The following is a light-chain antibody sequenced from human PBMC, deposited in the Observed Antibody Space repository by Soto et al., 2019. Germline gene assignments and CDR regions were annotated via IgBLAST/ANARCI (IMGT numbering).Light chain of an antibody. CDR3: SSYTSSGTYV. CDR1: SSDVGGYNY. Sequence: QSVLTQPASVSGSPGQSITISCTGTSSDVGGYNYVSWYQQHPGKAPQLIIYEVTNRPSGVSNRFSASKSGNTASLTFSGLQAEDEADYYCSSYTSSGTYVFGTGTKVTV. V-gene: IGLV2-14*01. CDR2: EVT. J-gene: IGLJ1*01.